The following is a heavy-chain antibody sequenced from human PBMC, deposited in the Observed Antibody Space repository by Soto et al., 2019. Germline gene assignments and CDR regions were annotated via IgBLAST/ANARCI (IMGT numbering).Heavy chain of an antibody. J-gene: IGHJ4*02. D-gene: IGHD6-13*01. CDR3: ARDSAGTFFDY. Sequence: LRLSCAASGFTFSSYAMHWVRQAPGKGLEWVAVISYDGSNKYYADSVKGRFTISRDNSKNTLYLQMNSLRAEDTAVYYCARDSAGTFFDYWGQGTLVTVSS. V-gene: IGHV3-30-3*01. CDR1: GFTFSSYA. CDR2: ISYDGSNK.